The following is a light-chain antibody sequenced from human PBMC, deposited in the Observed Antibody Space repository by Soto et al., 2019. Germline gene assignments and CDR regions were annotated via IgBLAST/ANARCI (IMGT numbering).Light chain of an antibody. CDR2: RDY. CDR1: DIGSKN. J-gene: IGLJ2*01. V-gene: IGLV3-9*01. Sequence: SYELTQPLSVSVALEQTARITCGGTDIGSKNVHWYQQKPGQAPVLVIYRDYSRPSGIPERFSGSNSGNTATLTISRAQAGDEADYYCQVWDSSTVVFGGGTKLTVL. CDR3: QVWDSSTVV.